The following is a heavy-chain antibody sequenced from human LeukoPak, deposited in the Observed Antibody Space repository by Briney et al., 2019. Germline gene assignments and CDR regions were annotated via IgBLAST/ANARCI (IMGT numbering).Heavy chain of an antibody. V-gene: IGHV4-39*01. CDR1: GGSISSSSYY. J-gene: IGHJ5*02. Sequence: SETLSPTCTVSGGSISSSSYYWGWIRQPPGKGLEWIGSIYYSGSTYHNPSLKSRVTISVDTSKNQFSLKLSSVTAADTAVYYCARSENWFDPWGQGTLVTVSS. CDR3: ARSENWFDP. CDR2: IYYSGST.